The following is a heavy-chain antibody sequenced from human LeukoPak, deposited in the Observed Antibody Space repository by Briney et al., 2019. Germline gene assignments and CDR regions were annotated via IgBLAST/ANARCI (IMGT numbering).Heavy chain of an antibody. CDR3: ARDRDIVVVPAATNYFDY. V-gene: IGHV1-69*01. J-gene: IGHJ4*02. CDR1: GGTFSSYA. Sequence: SVKVSCKASGGTFSSYAISWVRQAPGQGLEWMGGIIPIFGTANYAQKFQGRVTITADESTSTAYMELSSLRSEDTAVYYCARDRDIVVVPAATNYFDYWGQGTLVTVSS. D-gene: IGHD2-2*01. CDR2: IIPIFGTA.